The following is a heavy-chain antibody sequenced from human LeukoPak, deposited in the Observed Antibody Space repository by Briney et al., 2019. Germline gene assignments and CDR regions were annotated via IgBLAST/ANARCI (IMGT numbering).Heavy chain of an antibody. J-gene: IGHJ3*02. CDR1: GYSISSGYY. CDR2: IYHSGST. D-gene: IGHD1-26*01. CDR3: ARGGSYFAFDI. V-gene: IGHV4-38-2*02. Sequence: SETLSLTCTVSGYSISSGYYWGWIRQPPGKGLEWIGSIYHSGSTYYNPSLKSRVTISVGTSKNQFSLKLSSVTAADTAVYYCARGGSYFAFDIWGQGTMVTVSS.